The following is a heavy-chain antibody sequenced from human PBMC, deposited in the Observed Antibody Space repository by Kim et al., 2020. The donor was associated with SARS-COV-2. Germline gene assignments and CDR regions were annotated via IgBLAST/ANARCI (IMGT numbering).Heavy chain of an antibody. CDR2: ISYDGSNK. V-gene: IGHV3-30*04. CDR3: ARDSITMVRGADLHYFD. CDR1: GFTFSSYA. Sequence: GGSLRLSCAASGFTFSSYAMHWVRQAPGKGLEWVAVISYDGSNKYYADSVKGRFTISRDNSKNTLYLQMNSLRAEDTAVYYCARDSITMVRGADLHYFD. D-gene: IGHD3-10*01. J-gene: IGHJ4*01.